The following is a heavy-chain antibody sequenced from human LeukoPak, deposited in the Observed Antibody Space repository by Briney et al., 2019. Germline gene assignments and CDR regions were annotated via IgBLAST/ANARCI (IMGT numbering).Heavy chain of an antibody. CDR2: IWYDGSNK. CDR1: GFTFSSYG. CDR3: ARGSIVGATTSFDY. D-gene: IGHD1-26*01. V-gene: IGHV3-33*01. J-gene: IGHJ4*02. Sequence: GGSLRLSCAASGFTFSSYGMHWVRQAPGKGLEWVAVIWYDGSNKYYADSVKGRFTISRDNSKNTLYLQMNSLRAEDTAVYYCARGSIVGATTSFDYWGQGTLVTVSS.